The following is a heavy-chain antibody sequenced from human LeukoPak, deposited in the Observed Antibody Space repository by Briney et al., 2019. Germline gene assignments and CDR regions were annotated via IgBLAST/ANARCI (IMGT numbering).Heavy chain of an antibody. CDR1: GFTFNNSW. V-gene: IGHV3-7*01. Sequence: GGSLRLSCAASGFTFNNSWMAWVRQAPGRGLEWVANIKYDGSTKHYADSLKGRFIIPRDNPKNSLYLQMSSLRADDTAVYYCARDTDGSLDYWGQGILVTVAS. D-gene: IGHD1-26*01. J-gene: IGHJ4*02. CDR2: IKYDGSTK. CDR3: ARDTDGSLDY.